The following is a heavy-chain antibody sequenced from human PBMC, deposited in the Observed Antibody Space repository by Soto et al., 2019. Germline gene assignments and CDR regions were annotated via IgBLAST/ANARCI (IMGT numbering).Heavy chain of an antibody. V-gene: IGHV3-23*01. CDR1: GFTLSFYA. J-gene: IGHJ6*02. D-gene: IGHD2-2*01. CDR2: ISGSGGST. CDR3: AKSSRAGSSIYDYYYGMDV. Sequence: EVQLLESGGGLVQPGGSLRLSCAASGFTLSFYAMSWVRQAPGKGLEWVSAISGSGGSTYYADSVKGRFTISRDNSKNTLYLQMNSLRAEDTAVYYCAKSSRAGSSIYDYYYGMDVWGQGTTVTVSS.